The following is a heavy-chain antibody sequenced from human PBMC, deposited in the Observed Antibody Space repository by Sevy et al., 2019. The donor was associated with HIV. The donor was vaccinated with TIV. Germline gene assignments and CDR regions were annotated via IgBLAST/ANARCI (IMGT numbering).Heavy chain of an antibody. CDR2: ISYDGSNK. D-gene: IGHD3-22*01. Sequence: GGSLRLSCAASGFTFSSYAMHWVRQAPGKGLEWVAVISYDGSNKYYADSVKGRFTISRDNSKNTLYLQMNSVRAEDTAVYYCARDQYYDSSGSPYFDYWGQGTLVTVSS. V-gene: IGHV3-30-3*01. CDR1: GFTFSSYA. CDR3: ARDQYYDSSGSPYFDY. J-gene: IGHJ4*02.